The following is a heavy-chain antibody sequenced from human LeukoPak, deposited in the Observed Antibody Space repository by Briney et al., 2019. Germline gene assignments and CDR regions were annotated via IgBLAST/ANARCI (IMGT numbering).Heavy chain of an antibody. Sequence: SSVKVSCKASGGTFSSYAISWVRQAPGQGLEWMGGIIPIFGTANYAQKFQGRVTITTDESTSTAYMELSSLRSEDTAVYYCARDTDSSGLDAFDIWGQGTMVTVSS. J-gene: IGHJ3*02. V-gene: IGHV1-69*05. CDR1: GGTFSSYA. D-gene: IGHD3-22*01. CDR2: IIPIFGTA. CDR3: ARDTDSSGLDAFDI.